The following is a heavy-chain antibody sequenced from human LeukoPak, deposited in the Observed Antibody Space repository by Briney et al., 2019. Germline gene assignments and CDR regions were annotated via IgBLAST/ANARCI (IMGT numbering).Heavy chain of an antibody. CDR2: MNPNSGNT. J-gene: IGHJ5*02. V-gene: IGHV1-8*01. CDR3: ARGGLRKNWFDP. D-gene: IGHD4-17*01. Sequence: GWMNPNSGNTGYAQKFQGRVTMTRNTSISTAYMELSSLRSEDTAVYYCARGGLRKNWFDPWGQGTLVTVSS.